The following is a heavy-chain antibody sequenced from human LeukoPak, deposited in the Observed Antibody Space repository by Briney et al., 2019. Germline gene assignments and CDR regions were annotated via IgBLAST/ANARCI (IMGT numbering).Heavy chain of an antibody. Sequence: SGGSLRLSCAASGFTFSSYAMSWVRQAPGKGLEWVSGVSESGGSTYYADSVKGRFTISRDNSKNTLYLQMNSLRVEDTAVYYCAKGAPLLVPAEPNFDYWGQGTLVTVSS. V-gene: IGHV3-23*01. CDR3: AKGAPLLVPAEPNFDY. D-gene: IGHD2-2*01. J-gene: IGHJ4*02. CDR1: GFTFSSYA. CDR2: VSESGGST.